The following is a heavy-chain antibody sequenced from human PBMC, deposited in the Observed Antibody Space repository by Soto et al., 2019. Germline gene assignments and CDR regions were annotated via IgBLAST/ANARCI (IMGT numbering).Heavy chain of an antibody. CDR2: IYYSGST. V-gene: IGHV4-31*03. D-gene: IGHD6-13*01. J-gene: IGHJ5*02. CDR3: ARGAHYSSPFRWFDP. Sequence: QVQLQESGPGLVKPSQTLSLTCTVSGGSISSGGYYWSWIRQHPGKGLEWIGYIYYSGSTYYNPSLKLRVTISVDTSKNQFSLKLSSVTAADTAVYYCARGAHYSSPFRWFDPWGQGTLVTVSS. CDR1: GGSISSGGYY.